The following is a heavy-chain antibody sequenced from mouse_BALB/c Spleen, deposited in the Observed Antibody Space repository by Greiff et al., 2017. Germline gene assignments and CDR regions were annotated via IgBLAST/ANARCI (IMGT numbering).Heavy chain of an antibody. CDR1: GFTFSDYY. CDR3: ARGDYGYDVVDY. D-gene: IGHD2-2*01. CDR2: ISDGGSYT. J-gene: IGHJ2*01. Sequence: EVKVVESGGGLVKPGGSLKLSCAASGFTFSDYYMYWVRQTPEKRLEWVATISDGGSYTYYPDSVKGRFTISRDNAKNNLYLQMSSLKSEDTAMYYCARGDYGYDVVDYWGQGTTLTVSS. V-gene: IGHV5-4*02.